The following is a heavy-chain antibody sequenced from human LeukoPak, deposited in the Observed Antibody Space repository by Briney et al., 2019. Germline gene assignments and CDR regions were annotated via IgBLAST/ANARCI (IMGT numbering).Heavy chain of an antibody. D-gene: IGHD3-10*01. CDR3: ARGGYYGSGNDFRFDP. J-gene: IGHJ5*02. CDR1: GGSINSYY. CDR2: IHYSGST. Sequence: SETLSLTCTVSGGSINSYYWSWVRQPPGKGLECIGYIHYSGSTNYNPSLKSRVTISVDTSKNQFSLKLSSVTAADTAIYYCARGGYYGSGNDFRFDPWGQGTLVTVSS. V-gene: IGHV4-59*01.